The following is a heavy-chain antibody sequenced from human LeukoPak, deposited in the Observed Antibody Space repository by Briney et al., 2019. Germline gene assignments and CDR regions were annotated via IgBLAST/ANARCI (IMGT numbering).Heavy chain of an antibody. CDR1: GGSISRSLYY. D-gene: IGHD6-19*01. CDR2: IYHSGST. CDR3: ARHEVAMADTAY. J-gene: IGHJ4*02. Sequence: PSETLSLTCTVSGGSISRSLYYWGWIRQPPGKGLEWIGSIYHSGSTYYNPFLKSRVTIAVDTSKNQFSLKLSSVTAADTAVYYCARHEVAMADTAYRGQGILVTVSS. V-gene: IGHV4-39*01.